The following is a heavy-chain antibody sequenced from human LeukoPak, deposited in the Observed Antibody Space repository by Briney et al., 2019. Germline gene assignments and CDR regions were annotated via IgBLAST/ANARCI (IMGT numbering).Heavy chain of an antibody. Sequence: SVKVSCKASGGTFSSYAISWVRQAPGQGLEWMGGIIPIFGTANYAQKFQGRVTITADEYTSTAYMELSSLRSEDTAVYYCARGLLGIGRFDPWGQGTLVTVSS. J-gene: IGHJ5*02. V-gene: IGHV1-69*13. D-gene: IGHD3-16*01. CDR2: IIPIFGTA. CDR3: ARGLLGIGRFDP. CDR1: GGTFSSYA.